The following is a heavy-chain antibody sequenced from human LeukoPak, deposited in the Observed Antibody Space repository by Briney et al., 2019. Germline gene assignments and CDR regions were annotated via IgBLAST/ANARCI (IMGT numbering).Heavy chain of an antibody. Sequence: ASVKVSCKASGYTFTSCGISWVRQAPGQGLEWMGWISAYNGNTNYAQKLQGRVTMTTDTSTSTAYMELRSLRSDDTAVYYCARDSGPRGSYPSYYYYYGMDVWGQGTTVTVSS. CDR3: ARDSGPRGSYPSYYYYYGMDV. J-gene: IGHJ6*02. V-gene: IGHV1-18*01. CDR2: ISAYNGNT. D-gene: IGHD1-26*01. CDR1: GYTFTSCG.